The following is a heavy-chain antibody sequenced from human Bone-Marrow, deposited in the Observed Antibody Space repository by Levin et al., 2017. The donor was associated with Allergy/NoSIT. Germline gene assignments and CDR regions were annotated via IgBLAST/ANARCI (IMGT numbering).Heavy chain of an antibody. CDR1: GFTFSSYS. V-gene: IGHV3-21*01. CDR3: ARGEYSYAPPEENWFDP. D-gene: IGHD5-18*01. CDR2: ISSSSSYI. Sequence: SCAASGFTFSSYSMNWVRQAPGKGLEWVSSISSSSSYIYYADSVKGRFTISRDNAKNSLYLQMNSLRAEDTAVYYCARGEYSYAPPEENWFDPWGQGTLVTVSS. J-gene: IGHJ5*02.